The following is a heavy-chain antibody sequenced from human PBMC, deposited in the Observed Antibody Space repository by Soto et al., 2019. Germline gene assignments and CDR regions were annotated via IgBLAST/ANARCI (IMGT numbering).Heavy chain of an antibody. CDR3: AKDRYYDSSGYSGY. J-gene: IGHJ4*02. D-gene: IGHD3-22*01. CDR1: GFTFSSYA. Sequence: EVQLLESGGGLVQPGGSLRLSCATSGFTFSSYAMSWVRQPPGKGLEWVSVISGSGGSTYYADSVKGRFTISRDNSKNTLYLQMNSLRAEDTAVYYCAKDRYYDSSGYSGYWGQGTLVTVSS. CDR2: ISGSGGST. V-gene: IGHV3-23*01.